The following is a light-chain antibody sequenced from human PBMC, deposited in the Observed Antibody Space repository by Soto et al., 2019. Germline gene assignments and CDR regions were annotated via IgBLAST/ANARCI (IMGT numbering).Light chain of an antibody. V-gene: IGKV1-5*01. CDR2: AAS. J-gene: IGKJ1*01. CDR3: QQYYSFPWT. CDR1: QSIGRW. Sequence: DIQMTQSPSTLSASVGDRVTITCRASQSIGRWLAWYQQKPGKAPKVLIYAASTLQSGVPSRFSGSGSGTDFTLTISCLQSEDFATYYCQQYYSFPWTFGQGTKVDIK.